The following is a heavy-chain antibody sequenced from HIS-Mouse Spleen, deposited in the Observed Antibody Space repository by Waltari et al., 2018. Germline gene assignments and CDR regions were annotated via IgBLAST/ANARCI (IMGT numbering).Heavy chain of an antibody. V-gene: IGHV4-34*01. J-gene: IGHJ3*02. CDR1: GGSFSGYY. D-gene: IGHD3-22*01. CDR2: INHSGRT. Sequence: QVQLQQWGAGLLKPSETLSLTCAVYGGSFSGYYWSWLRQPPGKGLEWIGEINHSGRTNYNPSLKSRVTISVDTSKNQFSLKLSSVTAADTAVYYCARGGDYYDSSGYAFDIWGQGTMVTVSS. CDR3: ARGGDYYDSSGYAFDI.